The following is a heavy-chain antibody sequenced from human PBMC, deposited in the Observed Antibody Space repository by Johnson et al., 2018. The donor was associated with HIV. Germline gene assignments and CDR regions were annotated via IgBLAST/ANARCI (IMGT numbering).Heavy chain of an antibody. CDR2: IKSKNDVGTT. V-gene: IGHV3-15*01. CDR3: NTHKEYQQFWGSSGWYESGAFDI. CDR1: GSTFRNAW. J-gene: IGHJ3*02. D-gene: IGHD6-19*01. Sequence: EVQLVESGGGLVKPGGSLRLSCAASGSTFRNAWMSWVRQAPGKGLEWVGRIKSKNDVGTTDYAAPVKGRFTISRDDSKNTLYLQMTSLKTEDTAVYYCNTHKEYQQFWGSSGWYESGAFDIWGQGTMVTVSS.